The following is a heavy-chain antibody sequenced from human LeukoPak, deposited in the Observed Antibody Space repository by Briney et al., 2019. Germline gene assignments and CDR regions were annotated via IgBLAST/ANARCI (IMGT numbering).Heavy chain of an antibody. D-gene: IGHD3-3*02. CDR3: ARVDIYWFDP. CDR2: ISSSGGTI. CDR1: GFTFSSYE. J-gene: IGHJ5*02. Sequence: SGGSLRPSCAASGFTFSSYEMNWVRQAPGKGLEWVSYISSSGGTIYYADTVKGRFTISRDNAKNSLYLQMNSLRAEDTAVYYCARVDIYWFDPWGQGTLVTVSS. V-gene: IGHV3-48*03.